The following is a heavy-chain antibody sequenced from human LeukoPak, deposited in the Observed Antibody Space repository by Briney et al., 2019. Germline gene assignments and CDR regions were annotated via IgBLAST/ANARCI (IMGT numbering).Heavy chain of an antibody. CDR3: ARVESTSCYGCIDY. CDR2: IIPILGIA. D-gene: IGHD2-2*01. V-gene: IGHV1-69*02. CDR1: GGTFSSYT. Sequence: SVKVSCKASGGTFSSYTISWVRQAPGQGLEWMGRIIPILGIANYAQKFQGRVTITVDKSTSTAYMELSSLRSEDTAVYYCARVESTSCYGCIDYWGQGTLVTVSS. J-gene: IGHJ4*02.